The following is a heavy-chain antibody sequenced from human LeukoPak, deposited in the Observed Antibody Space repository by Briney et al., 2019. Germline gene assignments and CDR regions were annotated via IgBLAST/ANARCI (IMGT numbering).Heavy chain of an antibody. CDR3: AKLSHIAAAGAYSYHALDV. V-gene: IGHV4-39*02. CDR1: GGSISSDSYY. J-gene: IGHJ6*02. CDR2: IYHSGGT. D-gene: IGHD6-25*01. Sequence: PSETLSLTCTVSGGSISSDSYYWGWIRQPPGKGLEWIGSIYHSGGTYYSSSLKSRATVSIDTSNNRFSLRLRSVTAADTAVYYCAKLSHIAAAGAYSYHALDVWGQGTTVTVSS.